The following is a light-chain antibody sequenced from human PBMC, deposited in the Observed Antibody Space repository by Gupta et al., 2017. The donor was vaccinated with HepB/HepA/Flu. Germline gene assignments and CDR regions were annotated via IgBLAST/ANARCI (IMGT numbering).Light chain of an antibody. V-gene: IGLV1-51*02. CDR2: ESN. CDR1: SSNIGNNY. J-gene: IGLJ1*01. CDR3: GTWDNSLRGGV. Sequence: QSVLTQPPSVSAAAGQKVTISCSGISSNIGNNYVSWYQQLPGTAPKLLIYESNKRPSEIPDRFSASKSGTSATLGITGLQTGDEADYYCGTWDNSLRGGVFGTGTKVTVL.